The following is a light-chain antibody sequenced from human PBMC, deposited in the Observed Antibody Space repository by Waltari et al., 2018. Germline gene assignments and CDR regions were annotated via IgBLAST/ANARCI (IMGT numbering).Light chain of an antibody. Sequence: DIQLTQSPSFLSASVGDRVTITCRASQSIRSWLAWYQQKPGKAPKLLIYKASTLESGVPSRFSGSGSGTEVTLTISRLQPDDFATYYCQQYDSFRTFGQGTKVEVK. CDR1: QSIRSW. J-gene: IGKJ1*01. CDR3: QQYDSFRT. V-gene: IGKV1-5*03. CDR2: KAS.